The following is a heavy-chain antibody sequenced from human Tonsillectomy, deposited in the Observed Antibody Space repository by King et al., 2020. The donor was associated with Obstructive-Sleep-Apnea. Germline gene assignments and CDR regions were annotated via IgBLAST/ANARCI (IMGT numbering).Heavy chain of an antibody. V-gene: IGHV3-43*01. J-gene: IGHJ6*02. Sequence: VQLVESGGVVVQPGGSLRLSCAASGFTFDDYTMHWVRQAPGKGLEWVSLISWDGGSTYYADSVKGRFTIASDNSKNSLYLQINSLRTEDTALYYCAKNGCSGGTCYSRDDYYYYGMDVWGQGTTVTVSS. CDR3: AKNGCSGGTCYSRDDYYYYGMDV. D-gene: IGHD2-15*01. CDR1: GFTFDDYT. CDR2: ISWDGGST.